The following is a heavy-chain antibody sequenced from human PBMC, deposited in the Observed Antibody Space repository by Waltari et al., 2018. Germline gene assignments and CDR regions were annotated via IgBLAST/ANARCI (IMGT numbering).Heavy chain of an antibody. D-gene: IGHD3-3*01. Sequence: QVQLQESGPGLVKPSQTLSLTCTVSGGSISSGGYYWSWIRQHPGKGLEWIGYIYYSGSTYYNPSLKGLVTISVDTSKNQFSLKLSSVTAADTAVYYCARAPGVVGVWDWYFDLWGRGTLVTVSS. J-gene: IGHJ2*01. V-gene: IGHV4-31*01. CDR2: IYYSGST. CDR1: GGSISSGGYY. CDR3: ARAPGVVGVWDWYFDL.